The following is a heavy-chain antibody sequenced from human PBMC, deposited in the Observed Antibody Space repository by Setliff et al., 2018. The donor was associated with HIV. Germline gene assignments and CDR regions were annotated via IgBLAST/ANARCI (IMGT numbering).Heavy chain of an antibody. CDR1: GGSISGHY. V-gene: IGHV4-59*11. J-gene: IGHJ3*01. CDR3: AREDASGNHAFDF. D-gene: IGHD2-2*01. Sequence: PSETLSLTCTVSGGSISGHYWSWIRQPPGMGLEWVGYIYYSGSTYSNPSLMGRATMSVDTSKNQFSLELRSVTVADTAVYFCAREDASGNHAFDFWGQGKMVTVSS. CDR2: IYYSGST.